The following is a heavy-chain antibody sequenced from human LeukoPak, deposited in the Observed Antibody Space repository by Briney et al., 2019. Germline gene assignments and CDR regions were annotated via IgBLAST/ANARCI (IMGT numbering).Heavy chain of an antibody. CDR3: ARDTPDYYDFWSGRPKYDY. CDR2: ISAYNGNT. V-gene: IGHV1-18*01. CDR1: GYTFTIYG. Sequence: ASVKVSCKASGYTFTIYGISWVRQAPGQGLEWMGWISAYNGNTNYAQKLQGRVTMTTDTSTSTAYMELRSLRSDDTAVYYCARDTPDYYDFWSGRPKYDYWGQGTLVTVSS. D-gene: IGHD3-3*01. J-gene: IGHJ4*02.